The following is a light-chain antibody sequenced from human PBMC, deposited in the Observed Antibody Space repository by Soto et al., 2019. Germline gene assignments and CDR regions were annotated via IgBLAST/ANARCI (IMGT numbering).Light chain of an antibody. V-gene: IGLV1-47*01. CDR3: AAWDDSLSGWV. CDR1: SSNIGNNY. Sequence: QSVLTQPPSASGTPGQRVTISCSGSSSNIGNNYVYWYQQVPGTAPKLLMYKSNQRPSGVPDRLSGSKSGTSASLAISGLRSEDEADYYCAAWDDSLSGWVFGGGTKVTVL. CDR2: KSN. J-gene: IGLJ3*02.